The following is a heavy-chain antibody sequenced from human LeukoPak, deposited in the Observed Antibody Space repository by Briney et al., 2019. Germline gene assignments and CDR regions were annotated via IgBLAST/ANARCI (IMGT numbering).Heavy chain of an antibody. D-gene: IGHD3-10*01. CDR3: ASRYYYGSGRYVDV. J-gene: IGHJ6*03. CDR2: IFTSGSA. Sequence: PSETLSLTCKVSGGSINSYYWSSIRQPAGKGLEWIGRIFTSGSANYNPSLQSRISMSVDSSKNRVSLRLSSVTAADTAVYYCASRYYYGSGRYVDVWGNGTTVTISS. CDR1: GGSINSYY. V-gene: IGHV4-4*07.